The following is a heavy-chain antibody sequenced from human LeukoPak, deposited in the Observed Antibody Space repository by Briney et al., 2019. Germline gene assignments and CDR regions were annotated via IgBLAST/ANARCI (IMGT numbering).Heavy chain of an antibody. J-gene: IGHJ4*02. Sequence: GGSLRLSCAASGFTFSSYAMHWVRQAPGKGLEWVAVISYDGSNKYYADSVKGRFTISRDNAKNSLYLQMNSLRAEDTAVYYCGIAAGDYWGQGTLVTVSS. V-gene: IGHV3-30-3*01. CDR1: GFTFSSYA. D-gene: IGHD6-13*01. CDR2: ISYDGSNK. CDR3: GIAAGDY.